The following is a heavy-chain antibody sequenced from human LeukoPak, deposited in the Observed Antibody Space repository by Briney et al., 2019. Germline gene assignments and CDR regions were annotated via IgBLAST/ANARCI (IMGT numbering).Heavy chain of an antibody. CDR3: ARDYGDNSGWFDP. D-gene: IGHD4-23*01. V-gene: IGHV1-8*01. J-gene: IGHJ5*02. Sequence: ASVKVSCKASRYTFTNYDLNWVRQAPGQGLEWMGWMNPTSGNTGYAQKFQGRVTMTRDTSISTAYMELTSLRYEDTAVYYCARDYGDNSGWFDPWGQGTLVTVSS. CDR2: MNPTSGNT. CDR1: RYTFTNYD.